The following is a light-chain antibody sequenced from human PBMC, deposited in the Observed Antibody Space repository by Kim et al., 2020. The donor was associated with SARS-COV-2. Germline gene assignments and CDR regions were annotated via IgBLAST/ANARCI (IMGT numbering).Light chain of an antibody. Sequence: SYELTQPPSVSVSPGQTASITCSGDKLGDKYACWYQQKPGQSPVLVIYQDSKRPSGIPERFSGSNSGNTATLTISGTQAMDEADYYCQAWEVFGGGT. J-gene: IGLJ2*01. CDR2: QDS. CDR1: KLGDKY. CDR3: QAWEV. V-gene: IGLV3-1*01.